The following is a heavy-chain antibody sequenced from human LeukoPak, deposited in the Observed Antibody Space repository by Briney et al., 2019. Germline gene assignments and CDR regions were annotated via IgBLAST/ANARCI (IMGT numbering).Heavy chain of an antibody. D-gene: IGHD3-22*01. CDR1: SGSISSYY. J-gene: IGHJ5*02. CDR2: IYTTGST. Sequence: NPSETLSLTCTVSSGSISSYYWSWIRQPAGKGLEWIGRIYTTGSTNYNPSLKSRVTISVDTYKNQFSLKLSSVTAADTAVYYCARDESVDYYDSSGTPLDWFDPWGQGTLVTVSS. CDR3: ARDESVDYYDSSGTPLDWFDP. V-gene: IGHV4-4*07.